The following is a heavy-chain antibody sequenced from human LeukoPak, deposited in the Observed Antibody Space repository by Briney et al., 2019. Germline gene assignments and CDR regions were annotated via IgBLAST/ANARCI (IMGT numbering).Heavy chain of an antibody. CDR2: INPNSGGT. J-gene: IGHJ4*02. CDR3: ARDFREGRAVAGFD. Sequence: ASVKVSCKASGYTFTCYYMHWVRQAPGQGLEWMGWINPNSGGTNYAQKFQGRVTMTRDTSISTAYMELSRLRSDDTAVYYCARDFREGRAVAGFDWGQGTLVTVSS. D-gene: IGHD6-19*01. V-gene: IGHV1-2*02. CDR1: GYTFTCYY.